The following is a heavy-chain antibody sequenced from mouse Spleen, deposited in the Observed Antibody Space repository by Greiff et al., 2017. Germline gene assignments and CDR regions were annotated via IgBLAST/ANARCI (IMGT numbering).Heavy chain of an antibody. V-gene: IGHV1-64*01. CDR2: IHPNSGST. CDR1: GYTFTSYW. Sequence: LVESGAELVKPGASVKLSCKASGYTFTSYWMHWVKQRPGQGLEWIGMIHPNSGSTNYNEKFKSKATLTVDKSSSTAYMQLSSLTSEDSAVYYCARYYGSSHWYFDVWGAGTTVTVSS. J-gene: IGHJ1*01. CDR3: ARYYGSSHWYFDV. D-gene: IGHD1-1*01.